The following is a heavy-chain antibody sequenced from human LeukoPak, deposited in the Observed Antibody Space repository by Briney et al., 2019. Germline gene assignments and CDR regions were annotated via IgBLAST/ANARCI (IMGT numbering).Heavy chain of an antibody. CDR3: ARTQVSRTCFDY. V-gene: IGHV1-8*03. Sequence: GASVKVSCKASGYTFTSYDINWVRQATGQGLEWMGWMNPNSGNTGYAQKFQGRVTITRNTSISTAYMELSSLRSEDTAVYYCARTQVSRTCFDYWGQGTLVTVSS. J-gene: IGHJ4*02. D-gene: IGHD1-7*01. CDR1: GYTFTSYD. CDR2: MNPNSGNT.